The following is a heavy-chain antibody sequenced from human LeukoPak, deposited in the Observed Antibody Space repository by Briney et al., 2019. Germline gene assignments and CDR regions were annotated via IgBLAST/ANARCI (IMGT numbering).Heavy chain of an antibody. CDR2: TYYRSKWYN. Sequence: SQTLSLTCAISGDSVSGNSAAWNWIRQSPSRGLEWLGRTYYRSKWYNDYAVSVKSRITINPDTSKNQFSLQLNSVTPEDTAVYYCARGGPRGGPYYHIMDVWGKGTTVTISS. CDR1: GDSVSGNSAA. V-gene: IGHV6-1*01. D-gene: IGHD3-16*01. CDR3: ARGGPRGGPYYHIMDV. J-gene: IGHJ6*03.